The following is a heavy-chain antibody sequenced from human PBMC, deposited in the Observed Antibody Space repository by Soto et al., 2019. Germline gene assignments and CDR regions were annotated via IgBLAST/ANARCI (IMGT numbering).Heavy chain of an antibody. CDR3: ARDLAAVPRVFDY. D-gene: IGHD6-13*01. CDR1: GGSISSYF. J-gene: IGHJ4*02. CDR2: VYYTGTT. Sequence: SETLYLTCTVSGGSISSYFYIWVRQPPGKGLEWIGSVYYTGTTDYNPSLKSRVTISVDTSKTQFSLNLRSVTAADTAVYYCARDLAAVPRVFDYWGRGTMGPVSS. V-gene: IGHV4-59*01.